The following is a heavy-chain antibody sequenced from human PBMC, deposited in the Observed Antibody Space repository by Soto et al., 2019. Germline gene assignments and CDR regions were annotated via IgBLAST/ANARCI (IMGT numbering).Heavy chain of an antibody. D-gene: IGHD6-19*01. CDR1: GYSFTSYW. Sequence: GESMKISCKGSGYSFTSYWIGWVRQMPGKGLEWMGIIYPGDSDTRYSPSFQGQVTISADKSTSTAYLQWSSLKASDTAMYYCARLRGYSSGWYHYYYGMDVWGQGTTVTVSS. V-gene: IGHV5-51*01. CDR3: ARLRGYSSGWYHYYYGMDV. J-gene: IGHJ6*02. CDR2: IYPGDSDT.